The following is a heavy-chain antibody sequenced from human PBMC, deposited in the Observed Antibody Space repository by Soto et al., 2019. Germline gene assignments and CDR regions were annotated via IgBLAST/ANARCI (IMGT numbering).Heavy chain of an antibody. Sequence: ASVKVSCKASGGTFSSYAISWVRQAPGQGLEWMGGIIPIFGTANYAQKFQGRVTITADESTSTAYMELSSLRSEDTAVYYCASPYCSSTSCYRFVYYAMDVWGQGTTVTVSS. D-gene: IGHD2-2*02. CDR1: GGTFSSYA. CDR3: ASPYCSSTSCYRFVYYAMDV. CDR2: IIPIFGTA. J-gene: IGHJ6*02. V-gene: IGHV1-69*13.